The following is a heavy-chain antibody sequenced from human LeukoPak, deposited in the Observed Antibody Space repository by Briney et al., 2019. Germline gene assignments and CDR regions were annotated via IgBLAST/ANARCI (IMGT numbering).Heavy chain of an antibody. V-gene: IGHV3-30*03. Sequence: SGGSLRLSCAASGFTFSSYGMHWVRQAPGKGLEWVAVISYDGSNKYYADSVKGRFTISRDNSKNTLYLQMNSLRAEDTAVYHCVTFYYDSSGSYVHYWGQGTLVTVSS. CDR3: VTFYYDSSGSYVHY. CDR1: GFTFSSYG. CDR2: ISYDGSNK. J-gene: IGHJ4*02. D-gene: IGHD3-22*01.